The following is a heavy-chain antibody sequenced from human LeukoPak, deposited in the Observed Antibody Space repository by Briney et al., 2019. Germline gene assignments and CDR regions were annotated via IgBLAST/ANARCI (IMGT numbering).Heavy chain of an antibody. Sequence: GGSLRLSCAASGFTFSSYAMSWVRQAPGKGLEWVAVISFDGSEKFYADSVKGRFTISRDNSKNTLYLQMNSLRAEDTAVFYCARGHLYYDKSGYYFGYWGQGTLVTVSS. CDR1: GFTFSSYA. J-gene: IGHJ4*02. CDR2: ISFDGSEK. V-gene: IGHV3-30-3*01. D-gene: IGHD3-22*01. CDR3: ARGHLYYDKSGYYFGY.